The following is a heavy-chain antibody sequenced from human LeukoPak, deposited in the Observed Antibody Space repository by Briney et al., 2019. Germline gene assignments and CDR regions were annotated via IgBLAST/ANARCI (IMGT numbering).Heavy chain of an antibody. Sequence: GGSLRLSCAASGFTFSSYSMNWVRQAPGKGLEWVSYISSSSTIYYADSVKGRFTISRDNAKNSLYLQMNSLRDEDTAVYYCARDWYGMDVWGQGTTVTVSS. J-gene: IGHJ6*02. CDR3: ARDWYGMDV. CDR1: GFTFSSYS. CDR2: ISSSSTI. V-gene: IGHV3-48*02.